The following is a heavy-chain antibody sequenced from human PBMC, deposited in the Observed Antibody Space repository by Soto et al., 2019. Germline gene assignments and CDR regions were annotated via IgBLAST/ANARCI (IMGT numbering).Heavy chain of an antibody. CDR1: GGSISSSSYY. V-gene: IGHV4-39*01. CDR3: ASYGVWWLSAKSYGMDV. J-gene: IGHJ6*02. D-gene: IGHD2-8*01. CDR2: IYYSGST. Sequence: SETLSLTCTVSGGSISSSSYYWGWIRQPPGKGLEWIGSIYYSGSTYYNPSLKSRVTISVDTSKNQFSLKLSSVTAADTAVYYCASYGVWWLSAKSYGMDVWGQGTPVTVSS.